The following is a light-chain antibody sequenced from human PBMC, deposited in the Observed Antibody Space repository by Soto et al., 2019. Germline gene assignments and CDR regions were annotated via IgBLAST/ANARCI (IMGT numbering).Light chain of an antibody. CDR3: QQYSNWPPIT. V-gene: IGKV3-15*01. CDR2: DTS. J-gene: IGKJ5*01. CDR1: QSVSSK. Sequence: EIVMTQSPATLSVSPGERATLSCRASQSVSSKLAWYQQKPGQAPRRLIYDTSTRATGIPARFSGSGSGTEFTLTISSLQSEDFAVYYCQQYSNWPPITFGQGIRLEIK.